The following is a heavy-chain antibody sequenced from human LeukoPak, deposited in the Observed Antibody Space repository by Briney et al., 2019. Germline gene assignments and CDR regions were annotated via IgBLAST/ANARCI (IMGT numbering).Heavy chain of an antibody. V-gene: IGHV3-7*01. J-gene: IGHJ5*02. CDR3: ARDSTGYGYEEWS. D-gene: IGHD5-18*01. Sequence: GGSLRLSCAASGFTFSNYWMHWVRQAPGKGLEWVANIQQDGSEQYYVDSVKGRFTISRDNAKNSLYLQMNSLRAEDTAVYYCARDSTGYGYEEWSWGQGTLVTVSS. CDR1: GFTFSNYW. CDR2: IQQDGSEQ.